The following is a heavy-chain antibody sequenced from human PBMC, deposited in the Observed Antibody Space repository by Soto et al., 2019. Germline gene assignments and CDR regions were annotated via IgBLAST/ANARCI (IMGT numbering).Heavy chain of an antibody. D-gene: IGHD3-22*01. CDR1: GYTFSRYY. Sequence: GASVKVSCKASGYTFSRYYMHWVRQARGQGLEWMGIIAPSGESTSYSQKFQGRVAMTWDTSTSTVYMELGSLRSDDTAVYYCARDTSGYSLASFDYWGQGTQVTVSS. J-gene: IGHJ4*02. CDR3: ARDTSGYSLASFDY. V-gene: IGHV1-46*01. CDR2: IAPSGEST.